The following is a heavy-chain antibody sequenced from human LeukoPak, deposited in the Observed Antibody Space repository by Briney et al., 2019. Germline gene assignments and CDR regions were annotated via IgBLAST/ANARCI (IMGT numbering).Heavy chain of an antibody. Sequence: PSETLSLTCTVSGGSISSGSYYWSWIRQPAGKGLEWIGYIYYSGSTNYNPSLKSRVTISVDTSKNQFSLKLSSVTAADTAVYYCARGGSGSGGMYYYYYMDVWGKGTTVTISS. CDR2: IYYSGST. CDR3: ARGGSGSGGMYYYYYMDV. CDR1: GGSISSGSYY. D-gene: IGHD3-10*01. J-gene: IGHJ6*03. V-gene: IGHV4-61*10.